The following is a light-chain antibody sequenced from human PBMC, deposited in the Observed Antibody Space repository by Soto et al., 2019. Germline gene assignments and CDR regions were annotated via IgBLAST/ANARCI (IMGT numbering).Light chain of an antibody. CDR2: DTS. Sequence: DIQLTQSPSFLSASVLDGVTITCRASQDISSWLAWYQQKPGTAPRLLIYDTSNLEDGVPSTFSGSGSGTDFTLTVSSLQPDDSATYYCQKYNTYPWTFGQGNTVDIK. J-gene: IGKJ1*01. CDR1: QDISSW. CDR3: QKYNTYPWT. V-gene: IGKV1-5*01.